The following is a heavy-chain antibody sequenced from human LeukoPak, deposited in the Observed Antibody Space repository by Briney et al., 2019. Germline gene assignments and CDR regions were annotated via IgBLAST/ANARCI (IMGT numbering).Heavy chain of an antibody. Sequence: GGSLRLSCAASGFTFSSYAMHWVRQAPGKGLEWVAVISYDGSNKYYADSVKGRFTISRDNSKNTLYLQMNSLSADDTAVYYCAKVAHYYGSGSYYEYYFDYWGQGALVTVSS. CDR2: ISYDGSNK. CDR1: GFTFSSYA. CDR3: AKVAHYYGSGSYYEYYFDY. V-gene: IGHV3-30-3*01. D-gene: IGHD3-10*01. J-gene: IGHJ4*02.